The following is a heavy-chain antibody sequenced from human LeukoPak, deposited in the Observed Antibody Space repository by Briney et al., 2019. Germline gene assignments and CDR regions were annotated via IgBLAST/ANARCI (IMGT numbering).Heavy chain of an antibody. CDR1: GGSISSYY. J-gene: IGHJ5*02. CDR3: ARGLYDSSGNRDWFDP. Sequence: SETLSLTCTVSGGSISSYYWSWIRQPAGKGLEWIGRIYTSGSTNYNPSLKSRVTMSVDTSKNQFSLKLSSVTAADTAVYYCARGLYDSSGNRDWFDPWGQGTLVTVSS. D-gene: IGHD3-22*01. CDR2: IYTSGST. V-gene: IGHV4-4*07.